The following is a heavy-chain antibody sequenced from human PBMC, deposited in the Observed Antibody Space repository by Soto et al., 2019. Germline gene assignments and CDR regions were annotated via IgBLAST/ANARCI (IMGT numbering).Heavy chain of an antibody. V-gene: IGHV4-30-4*01. CDR3: ARDHTSWKPPNYYYYGMDV. Sequence: QVQLQESGPGLVKPSQTLSLTCTVSGGSISSGDYYWSWIRQPPGKGLEWIGYIYYSGSTYYNPSLKSRVTISVDTSKNQFSLKLSSVTAADTAVYYCARDHTSWKPPNYYYYGMDVWGQGTTVTVSS. D-gene: IGHD1-1*01. J-gene: IGHJ6*02. CDR2: IYYSGST. CDR1: GGSISSGDYY.